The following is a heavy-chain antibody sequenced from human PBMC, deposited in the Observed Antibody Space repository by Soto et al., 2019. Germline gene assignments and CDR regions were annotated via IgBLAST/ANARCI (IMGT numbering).Heavy chain of an antibody. CDR3: AKEDGGSYSWFDP. J-gene: IGHJ5*02. V-gene: IGHV3-23*01. D-gene: IGHD3-10*01. CDR1: GFTFSSYA. Sequence: EVQLLESGGGLVQPGGSLRLSCAASGFTFSSYAMSWVRQAPGKGLEWVSTISGSGGSTYYADSVKGRFTISRDNSKNTLYRQMKSLRAEDTAVYYCAKEDGGSYSWFDPWGQGTLVTVSS. CDR2: ISGSGGST.